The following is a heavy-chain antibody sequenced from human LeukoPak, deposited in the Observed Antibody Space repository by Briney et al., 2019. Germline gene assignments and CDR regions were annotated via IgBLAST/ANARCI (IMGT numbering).Heavy chain of an antibody. CDR3: ASLYGSGPNWFDP. CDR1: GFTFSSYS. Sequence: GGSLRLSCAASGFTFSSYSMNWVRRAPGKGLEWVSYISSSSSTIYYADSVKGRFTISRDNAKNSLYLEMNSLRAEDTAAYYCASLYGSGPNWFDPWGQGTLVTVSS. D-gene: IGHD3-10*01. CDR2: ISSSSSTI. J-gene: IGHJ5*02. V-gene: IGHV3-48*01.